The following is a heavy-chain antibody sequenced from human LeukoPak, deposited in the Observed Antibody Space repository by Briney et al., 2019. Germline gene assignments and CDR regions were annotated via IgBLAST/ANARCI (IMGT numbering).Heavy chain of an antibody. J-gene: IGHJ4*02. Sequence: PSETLSLTCTVSGGSISSTNYFWGWIRQPPGKGLEWIVSIYYSGSTYYNPSLKSRVTISVDTSKNQFSLKLSSVTAADTAVYYCARRPGGAAVAVPYFDYWGQGTLVTVSS. CDR1: GGSISSTNYF. CDR3: ARRPGGAAVAVPYFDY. CDR2: IYYSGST. V-gene: IGHV4-39*01. D-gene: IGHD6-19*01.